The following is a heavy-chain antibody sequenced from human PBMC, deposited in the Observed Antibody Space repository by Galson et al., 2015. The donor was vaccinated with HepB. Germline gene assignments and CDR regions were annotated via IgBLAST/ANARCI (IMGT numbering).Heavy chain of an antibody. J-gene: IGHJ4*02. CDR3: AKGRLAQQLRGSSDY. Sequence: SLRLSCAASGFTFSSYAMSWVRQAPGKGLEWVSAISGSGGSTYYADSVKGRFTISRDNSKNTLYLQMNSLRAEDTAVYYCAKGRLAQQLRGSSDYWGQGTLVTVSS. CDR1: GFTFSSYA. D-gene: IGHD6-13*01. V-gene: IGHV3-23*01. CDR2: ISGSGGST.